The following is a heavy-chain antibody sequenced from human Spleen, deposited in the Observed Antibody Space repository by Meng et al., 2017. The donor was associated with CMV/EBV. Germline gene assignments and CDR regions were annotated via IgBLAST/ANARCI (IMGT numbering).Heavy chain of an antibody. D-gene: IGHD4-17*01. Sequence: QVQMGQSGAEVKKPGASVKCSCKASGYNFAIYGITWVRQAPGQGLEWVGWVSAENGDTDYGQKFQGRVTVTADTFTNTAYMEMRSLRSDDSAMYYCARAGAAVTTHFDFWGQGTLVTVSS. CDR3: ARAGAAVTTHFDF. CDR2: VSAENGDT. V-gene: IGHV1-18*01. CDR1: GYNFAIYG. J-gene: IGHJ4*02.